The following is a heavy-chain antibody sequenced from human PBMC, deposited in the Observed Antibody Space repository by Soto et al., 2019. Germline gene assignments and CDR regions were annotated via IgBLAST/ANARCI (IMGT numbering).Heavy chain of an antibody. CDR1: GDSISRGGYY. CDR2: IYHSGST. J-gene: IGHJ5*02. V-gene: IGHV4-31*03. Sequence: QVQLQESGPGLVKPSQTLSLTCTVSGDSISRGGYYWNWIRQHPRKGLEWIGYIYHSGSTNYNPALKSRVIISVDTSKNQLSLKLSNVTAADTDVYYCARDGAGAYGLGWFDPWGQGILVTVSS. CDR3: ARDGAGAYGLGWFDP. D-gene: IGHD2-21*01.